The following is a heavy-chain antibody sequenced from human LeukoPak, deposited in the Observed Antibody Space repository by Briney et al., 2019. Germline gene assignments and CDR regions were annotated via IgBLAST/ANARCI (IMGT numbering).Heavy chain of an antibody. CDR1: GFTFSSYE. CDR2: ITSSGGAK. J-gene: IGHJ4*02. D-gene: IGHD1-20*01. CDR3: ARAGLYNWNLFDY. Sequence: GGSLRLSCAASGFTFSSYEMNWVRQAPGKGLVWVSYITSSGGAKKYADSVKGRFTISRDNAKNSLYLQLNSLRADDTAVYYCARAGLYNWNLFDYWGQGTLVTVSS. V-gene: IGHV3-48*03.